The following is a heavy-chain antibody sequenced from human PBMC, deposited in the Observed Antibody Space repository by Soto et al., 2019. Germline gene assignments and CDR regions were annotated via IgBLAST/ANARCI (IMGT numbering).Heavy chain of an antibody. Sequence: QVQLVESGGGVVQPGQSLRLSCAASGFSVSNYGMHWVRQAPGKGLEWVAVVWKDGNTKHYGDSVKGRFTIYRDNSKNTLERQWTSLSGGDTAVYYCAGGEAWTDEAFDIWGQGTWVTVSS. CDR2: VWKDGNTK. CDR1: GFSVSNYG. V-gene: IGHV3-33*01. J-gene: IGHJ3*02. CDR3: AGGEAWTDEAFDI. D-gene: IGHD3-16*01.